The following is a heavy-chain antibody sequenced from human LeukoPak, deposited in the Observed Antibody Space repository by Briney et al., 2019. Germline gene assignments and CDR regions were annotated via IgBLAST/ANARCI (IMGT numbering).Heavy chain of an antibody. CDR3: ARGPYYDFWSGLSRGWFDP. V-gene: IGHV4-34*01. Sequence: SETLSLTCAVYGGSFSGYYGSWIRQPPGKGLEWIGEINYSGSTNYNPSLKSRVTISVDTSKNQSSLKLSSVTAADTAVYYCARGPYYDFWSGLSRGWFDPWGQGTLVTVSS. J-gene: IGHJ5*02. CDR2: INYSGST. D-gene: IGHD3-3*01. CDR1: GGSFSGYY.